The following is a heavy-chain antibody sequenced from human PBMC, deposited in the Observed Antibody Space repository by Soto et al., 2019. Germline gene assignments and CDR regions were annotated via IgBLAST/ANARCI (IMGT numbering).Heavy chain of an antibody. V-gene: IGHV1-18*01. CDR1: GYTFTSYG. J-gene: IGHJ6*03. CDR3: AIWPAAMRFDYYNGYMDV. CDR2: ISGYNGNT. Sequence: QVHLVQSGAEVKKPGASVKVSCKASGYTFTSYGFSWVRQAPGQGLEWMGWISGYNGNTNYEQKFQGRVTMTTDTSTSTDYMERRSLRSDDTAVYYCAIWPAAMRFDYYNGYMDVWGKGTTVIVSS. D-gene: IGHD2-2*01.